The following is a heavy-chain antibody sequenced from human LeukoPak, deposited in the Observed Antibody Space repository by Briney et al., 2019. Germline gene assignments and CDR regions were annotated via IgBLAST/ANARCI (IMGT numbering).Heavy chain of an antibody. V-gene: IGHV4-59*01. CDR1: GGSISSYY. CDR3: ARVLGYCSSTSCYGGPDYYGMDV. Sequence: SETLSLTCTVSGGSISSYYWSWIRQPPGKGLEWIGYIYYSGSTNYNPSLKSRVTISVDTTKNQFSLKLSSVTAADTAVHYCARVLGYCSSTSCYGGPDYYGMDVWGKGTTVTVSS. CDR2: IYYSGST. J-gene: IGHJ6*04. D-gene: IGHD2-2*01.